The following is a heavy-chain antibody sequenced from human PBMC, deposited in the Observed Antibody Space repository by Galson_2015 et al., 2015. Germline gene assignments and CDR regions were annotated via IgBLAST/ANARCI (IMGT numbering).Heavy chain of an antibody. V-gene: IGHV3-23*01. CDR1: GFTFSSYA. J-gene: IGHJ4*02. Sequence: LRLSCAVSGFTFSSYAMSWVRQAPGKGLEWVSLITASGGSPYYADSVKRRFTISRHNSKNTLYLQMNSLRAEDTAMYYCAKGVGSDFYYANDYWGQGTLVTVSS. CDR3: AKGVGSDFYYANDY. D-gene: IGHD3-22*01. CDR2: ITASGGSP.